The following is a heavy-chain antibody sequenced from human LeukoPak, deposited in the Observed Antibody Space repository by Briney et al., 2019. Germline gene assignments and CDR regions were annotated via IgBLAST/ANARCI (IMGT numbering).Heavy chain of an antibody. CDR2: IRSKANSYAT. V-gene: IGHV3-73*01. CDR3: TILWFGELWVLDP. D-gene: IGHD3-10*01. J-gene: IGHJ5*02. CDR1: GFTFSGSA. Sequence: GGSLRLSCAASGFTFSGSAMHWVRQASGKGLEWVGRIRSKANSYATAYAASVKGRFTISRDDSKNTAYPQMNSLKTEDTAVYYCTILWFGELWVLDPWGQGTLVTVSS.